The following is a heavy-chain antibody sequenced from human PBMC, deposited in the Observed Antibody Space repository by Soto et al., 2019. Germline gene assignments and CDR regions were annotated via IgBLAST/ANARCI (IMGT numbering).Heavy chain of an antibody. CDR2: INHSGST. CDR1: GGSFSGYY. J-gene: IGHJ6*02. D-gene: IGHD3-3*01. Sequence: PSETLSLTCAVYGGSFSGYYWSWIRQPPGKGLEWIGEINHSGSTNYNPSLKSRVTISVDTSKNQFSLKLSSVTAADTAVYYCARDLWRASYYDFWSGYYPGRNYYYYYGMDVWGHGTTVTVSS. V-gene: IGHV4-34*01. CDR3: ARDLWRASYYDFWSGYYPGRNYYYYYGMDV.